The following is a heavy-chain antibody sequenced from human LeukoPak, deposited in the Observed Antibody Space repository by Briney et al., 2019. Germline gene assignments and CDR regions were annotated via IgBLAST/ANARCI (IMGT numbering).Heavy chain of an antibody. D-gene: IGHD2-21*02. CDR3: ARTASCGSNCYYFFDY. CDR1: GYTFTAHY. Sequence: ASVKVSCKASGYTFTAHYMHWVRQAPGQGLERRGWINPNTGGTRFVQKFQGRVAMTRDTSISTVYMELSSLGSDDTAIYYCARTASCGSNCYYFFDYWGQGALVTVSS. CDR2: INPNTGGT. V-gene: IGHV1-2*02. J-gene: IGHJ4*02.